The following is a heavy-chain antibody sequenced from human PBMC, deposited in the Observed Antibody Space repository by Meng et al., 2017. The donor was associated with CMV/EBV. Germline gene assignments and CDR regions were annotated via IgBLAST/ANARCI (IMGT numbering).Heavy chain of an antibody. CDR1: GGSISSSNW. Sequence: SETLSLTCAVSGGSISSSNWWSWVRQPPGKGLEWIGEIYHSGSTNYNPSLKSRVTISVDKSKNQFSLKLSSVTAADTAVYYCARGGYCSSTSCYYFDYWGQGTLVTVSS. V-gene: IGHV4-4*02. J-gene: IGHJ4*02. D-gene: IGHD2-2*01. CDR3: ARGGYCSSTSCYYFDY. CDR2: IYHSGST.